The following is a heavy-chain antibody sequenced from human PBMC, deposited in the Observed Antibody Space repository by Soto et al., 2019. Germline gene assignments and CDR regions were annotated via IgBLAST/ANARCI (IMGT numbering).Heavy chain of an antibody. CDR2: ISSSSSYT. Sequence: QVQLVESGGGLVKPGGSLRLSCAASGFTFSDYYMSWIRQAPGKGLEWVSYISSSSSYTNYADSVKGRFTISRDNAKNSLYLQMNSLGAEDTAVYYCARWLRGPLGSSGWYSWFDPWGQGTLVTVSS. J-gene: IGHJ5*02. CDR3: ARWLRGPLGSSGWYSWFDP. D-gene: IGHD6-19*01. V-gene: IGHV3-11*05. CDR1: GFTFSDYY.